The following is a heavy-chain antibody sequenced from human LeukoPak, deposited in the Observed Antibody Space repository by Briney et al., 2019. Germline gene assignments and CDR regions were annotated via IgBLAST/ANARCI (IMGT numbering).Heavy chain of an antibody. CDR1: GFTFSSYA. Sequence: GGSLRLSCAASGFTFSSYAMHWVRQAPGKGLKWVSAISGSGGSTYYADSVKGRFTISRDNSKNTLYLQMNSLRAEDTAVYYCAKDHGFARYQGIAAAGPWGQGTLVTVSS. CDR2: ISGSGGST. V-gene: IGHV3-23*01. CDR3: AKDHGFARYQGIAAAGP. D-gene: IGHD6-13*01. J-gene: IGHJ5*02.